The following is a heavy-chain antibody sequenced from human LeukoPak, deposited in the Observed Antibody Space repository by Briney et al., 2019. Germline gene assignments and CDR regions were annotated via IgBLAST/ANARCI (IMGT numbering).Heavy chain of an antibody. CDR1: GLTVRSNY. V-gene: IGHV3-66*01. D-gene: IGHD6-13*01. Sequence: LSGGSLRLSCAASGLTVRSNYMSWVRQAPGKGLEWVSVIYRGGGTYYADSVRGRFTISRDNSNNTVFLQMNSLRAEDTAMYYCTREGRSLAAARYYFDYWGQGTLVTVSS. CDR3: TREGRSLAAARYYFDY. CDR2: IYRGGGT. J-gene: IGHJ4*02.